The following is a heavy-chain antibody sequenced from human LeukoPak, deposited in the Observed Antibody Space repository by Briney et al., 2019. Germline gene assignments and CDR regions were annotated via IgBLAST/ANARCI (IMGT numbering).Heavy chain of an antibody. J-gene: IGHJ5*02. CDR3: AREVGYSSSYYGRFDP. CDR2: INPNTGGS. CDR1: GYTFTGFY. Sequence: ASVKVSCKASGYTFTGFYMHWVRQAPGQGLEWMGRINPNTGGSNYAQNFQGRVTINRDTSISTAYRELSRLKSDDTAVYYCAREVGYSSSYYGRFDPWGQGTLVTVSS. D-gene: IGHD6-19*01. V-gene: IGHV1-2*06.